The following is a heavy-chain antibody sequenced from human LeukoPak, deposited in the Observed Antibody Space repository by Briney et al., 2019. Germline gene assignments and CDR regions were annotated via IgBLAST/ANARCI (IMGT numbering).Heavy chain of an antibody. CDR2: ISYDGSNK. D-gene: IGHD6-13*01. Sequence: GRSLRLSCAASGFTFSSYAMHWVRQAPGKGLEWVAVISYDGSNKYYADSVKGRFTISRDNSKNTLYLQMNSLRAEDTAVYYCARDSEQLVLGYYFDYWGQGTLVTVSS. CDR1: GFTFSSYA. J-gene: IGHJ4*02. V-gene: IGHV3-30-3*01. CDR3: ARDSEQLVLGYYFDY.